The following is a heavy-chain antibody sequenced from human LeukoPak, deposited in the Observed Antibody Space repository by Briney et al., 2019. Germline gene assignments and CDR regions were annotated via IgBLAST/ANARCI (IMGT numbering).Heavy chain of an antibody. J-gene: IGHJ4*02. Sequence: ASVKVSCKASGYSFIGYYIHWVRQAPGQGLEWMGWINPKSGDTNYAQRFQGRVTMTRDTSISTANLELTRLRSDDTAVYFCALSSRDGYNLDYWGQGTLVTVSS. CDR2: INPKSGDT. CDR3: ALSSRDGYNLDY. D-gene: IGHD5-24*01. CDR1: GYSFIGYY. V-gene: IGHV1-2*02.